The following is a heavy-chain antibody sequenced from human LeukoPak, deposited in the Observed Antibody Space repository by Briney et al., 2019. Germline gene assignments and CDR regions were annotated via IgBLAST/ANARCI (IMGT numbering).Heavy chain of an antibody. Sequence: SETLSLTCTVSGGSISGYYWSWIRQPAGKGLEWIGRIYTSGNTNYNPSLKSRLTMSVDTSKNQFSLKLSSVTAADTAVYYCASGMATITPFDYWGQGTLVTVSS. CDR1: GGSISGYY. J-gene: IGHJ4*02. D-gene: IGHD5-24*01. CDR3: ASGMATITPFDY. CDR2: IYTSGNT. V-gene: IGHV4-4*07.